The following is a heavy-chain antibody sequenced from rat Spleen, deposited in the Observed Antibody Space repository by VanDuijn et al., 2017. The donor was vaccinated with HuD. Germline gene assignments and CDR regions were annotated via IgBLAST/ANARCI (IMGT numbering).Heavy chain of an antibody. D-gene: IGHD1-10*01. CDR1: GFTFRDYY. CDR2: LSYDATAP. J-gene: IGHJ2*01. V-gene: IGHV5-7*01. CDR3: ARNNVTTGYYFDD. Sequence: EVQLVESGGGLVEPGRSLKLSCAASGFTFRDYYMAWVRQAPTKGMEWVATLSYDATAPYYRDSVKGRFTISRDNAKTTLYLQMDRLRSEDTATYDCARNNVTTGYYFDDWGQGHMVPVSS.